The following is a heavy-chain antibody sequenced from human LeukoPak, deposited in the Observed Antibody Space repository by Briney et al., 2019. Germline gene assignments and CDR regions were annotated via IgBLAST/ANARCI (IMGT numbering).Heavy chain of an antibody. V-gene: IGHV3-48*04. CDR1: GFTFSSYS. D-gene: IGHD1-26*01. Sequence: GGSLRLSCAASGFTFSSYSMNWVRQAPGKGLEWVSYISSSSSTIYYADSVKGRSTISRDNAKNSLYLQMNSLRAEDTAVYYCARGLVGATLTNWFDPWGQGTLVTVSS. J-gene: IGHJ5*02. CDR3: ARGLVGATLTNWFDP. CDR2: ISSSSSTI.